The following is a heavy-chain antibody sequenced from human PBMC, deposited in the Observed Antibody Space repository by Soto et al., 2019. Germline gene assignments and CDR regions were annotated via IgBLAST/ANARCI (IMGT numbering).Heavy chain of an antibody. D-gene: IGHD3-9*01. Sequence: SETLSLTCTVSGGSISSSIYYWGWIRQPPGKGLEWIGSIYYSGSTYYNPSLKSRVTISVDTSKNQFSMKLSSVTAADTAVYYCARRVNVLRYFDWLLEYYFDYWGQGTLVTVSS. CDR1: GGSISSSIYY. V-gene: IGHV4-39*01. J-gene: IGHJ4*02. CDR2: IYYSGST. CDR3: ARRVNVLRYFDWLLEYYFDY.